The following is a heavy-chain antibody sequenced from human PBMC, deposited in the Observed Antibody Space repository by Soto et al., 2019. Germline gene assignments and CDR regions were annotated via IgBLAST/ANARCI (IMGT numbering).Heavy chain of an antibody. CDR3: ARHTSGWHYYDY. V-gene: IGHV3-30*03. D-gene: IGHD6-19*01. CDR2: ISYDRSNK. Sequence: TGWSLRLSCAASGFAFSGYGIHWVRQAPGKGLEWVALISYDRSNKYYGDSVKGRFIISRDNSKNTLDLQMNSLRAEDTAVYYCARHTSGWHYYDYWGQGTLVTVSS. J-gene: IGHJ4*02. CDR1: GFAFSGYG.